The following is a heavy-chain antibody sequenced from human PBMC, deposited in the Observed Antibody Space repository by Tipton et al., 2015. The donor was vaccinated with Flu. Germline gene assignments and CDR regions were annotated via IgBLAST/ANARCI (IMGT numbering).Heavy chain of an antibody. CDR1: GFTFGDYS. Sequence: SLRLSCTGSGFTFGDYSMSWVRQAPGKGLEWVGFIRSKIYGGTIEYGTSVKGRFTISRDDSESTAYLQMDSLETEDTAVYYCSRCFVAADVIHYYGMDVWGQGTTVTVSS. CDR3: SRCFVAADVIHYYGMDV. CDR2: IRSKIYGGTI. J-gene: IGHJ6*02. V-gene: IGHV3-49*04. D-gene: IGHD6-13*01.